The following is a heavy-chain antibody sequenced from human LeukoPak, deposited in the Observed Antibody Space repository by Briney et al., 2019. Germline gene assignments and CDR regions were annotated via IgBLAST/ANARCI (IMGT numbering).Heavy chain of an antibody. Sequence: PGGSLRLPCAASGFTFSSYSMNWVRQAPGKGLEWVSSISSSSSYIYYADSVKGRFTISRDNAKNSLYLQMNSLRAEDTAVYYCARGGITIFGVVIDWGQGTLVTVSS. CDR1: GFTFSSYS. V-gene: IGHV3-21*01. CDR3: ARGGITIFGVVID. J-gene: IGHJ4*02. CDR2: ISSSSSYI. D-gene: IGHD3-3*01.